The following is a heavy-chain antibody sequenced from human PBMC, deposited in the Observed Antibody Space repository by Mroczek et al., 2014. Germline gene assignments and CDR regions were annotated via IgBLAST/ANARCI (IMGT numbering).Heavy chain of an antibody. CDR2: IYTSGST. V-gene: IGHV4-4*07. CDR3: ARSPASIAAAPTMYYFDY. CDR1: GGSISSYY. Sequence: VQLLESGPGLVKPSETLSLTCTVSGGSISSYYWSWIRQPAGKGLEWIGRIYTSGSTNYNPSLKSRVTMSVDTSKNQFSLKLSSVTAADTAVYYCARSPASIAAAPTMYYFDYWGQGTLVTVSS. D-gene: IGHD6-13*01. J-gene: IGHJ4*02.